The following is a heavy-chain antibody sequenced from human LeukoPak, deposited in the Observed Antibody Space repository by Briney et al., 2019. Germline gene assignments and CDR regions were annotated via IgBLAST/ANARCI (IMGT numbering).Heavy chain of an antibody. CDR2: ISNTGNNI. Sequence: PGGSLRLSCAASGFIFSSYEMNWVRQAPGKGLKWVSSISNTGNNIYYADSVKGRFTISRDNAKNSLYLQMNSLRAEDTAVYYCASAYDYCSGGSCYPVSGYWGQGTLVTVSS. CDR3: ASAYDYCSGGSCYPVSGY. V-gene: IGHV3-48*03. J-gene: IGHJ4*02. D-gene: IGHD2-15*01. CDR1: GFIFSSYE.